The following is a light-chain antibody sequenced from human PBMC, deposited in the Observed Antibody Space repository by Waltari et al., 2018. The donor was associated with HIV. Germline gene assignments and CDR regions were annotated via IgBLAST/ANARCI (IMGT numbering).Light chain of an antibody. CDR1: SSDVGGFNY. J-gene: IGLJ1*01. CDR2: DVN. CDR3: SSYTSSNTLYV. V-gene: IGLV2-14*03. Sequence: QSALTQPASVSGSPGQSITISCTGTSSDVGGFNYVSWYQQHPGKDPKLMIYDVNNRPSGISNRFSGSKSGNTASLTISVLQAEDEADYYCSSYTSSNTLYVFGTGTKVTVL.